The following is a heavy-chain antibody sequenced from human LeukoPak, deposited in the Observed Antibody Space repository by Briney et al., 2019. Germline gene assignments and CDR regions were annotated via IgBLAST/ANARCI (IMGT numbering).Heavy chain of an antibody. CDR3: ARGGYSYGLNWFDP. J-gene: IGHJ5*02. D-gene: IGHD5-18*01. CDR2: INSDGSST. V-gene: IGHV3-74*01. Sequence: TGGSLRLSCAASGFTFSSYWMHWVRQAPGKGLVWVSRINSDGSSTSYADSVKGRFTISRDNAKNTLYLQMKSLRAEDTAVYYCARGGYSYGLNWFDPGAREPWSPSPQ. CDR1: GFTFSSYW.